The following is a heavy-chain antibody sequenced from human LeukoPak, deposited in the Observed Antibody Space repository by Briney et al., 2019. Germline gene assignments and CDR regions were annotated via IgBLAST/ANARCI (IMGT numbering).Heavy chain of an antibody. CDR1: GFTSRSYA. CDR2: ISGSGGST. CDR3: AKNTITMVRGTRADY. D-gene: IGHD3-10*01. J-gene: IGHJ4*02. V-gene: IGHV3-23*01. Sequence: RGSPRLSCAASGFTSRSYAMSCVRQAPGKGLEWGSAISGSGGSTYYADSVKGRFTISRDNSKNTLYLQMNSLRAEDTAVYYCAKNTITMVRGTRADYWGQGTLVTVSS.